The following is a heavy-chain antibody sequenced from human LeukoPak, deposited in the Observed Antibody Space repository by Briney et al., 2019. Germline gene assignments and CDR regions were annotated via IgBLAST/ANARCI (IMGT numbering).Heavy chain of an antibody. CDR2: ISAYNGNT. Sequence: ASVKVSCKASGYTFASYGISWVRQAPGQGLEWMGWISAYNGNTNYAQKLQGRVTMTTDTSTSTAYMELRSLRSDNTAVYYCARGHKDIVVVPAALTMDYWGQGTLVTVSS. V-gene: IGHV1-18*01. CDR3: ARGHKDIVVVPAALTMDY. J-gene: IGHJ4*02. CDR1: GYTFASYG. D-gene: IGHD2-2*01.